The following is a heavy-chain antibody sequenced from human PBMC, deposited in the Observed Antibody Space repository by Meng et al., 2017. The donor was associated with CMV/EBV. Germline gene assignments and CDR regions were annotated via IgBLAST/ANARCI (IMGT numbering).Heavy chain of an antibody. D-gene: IGHD6-19*01. CDR3: AKGVYSSGYYYYGMDV. V-gene: IGHV3-23*01. J-gene: IGHJ6*02. CDR2: ISGSGGSR. Sequence: GGSLRLSCAASGFTFSSYAMSWVRQAPGKGLEWVSGISGSGGSRYYADSVKGRFTISRDNSKNTLYLQMNSLRTEDTAVYYCAKGVYSSGYYYYGMDVWGQGTTVTVSS. CDR1: GFTFSSYA.